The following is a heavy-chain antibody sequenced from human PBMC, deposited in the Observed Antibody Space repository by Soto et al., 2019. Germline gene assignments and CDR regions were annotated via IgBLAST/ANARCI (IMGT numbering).Heavy chain of an antibody. J-gene: IGHJ4*02. D-gene: IGHD5-12*01. Sequence: QVQLQESGPGLVKPSDTLSLSCAVSGYSISSSNWWGWIRQPPGKGLEWIGYMYYSGKTYFNPSLKSRXXMXVGXSKNQFSLKLSSVTAVDTAVYYCARKTDGYNPFDDWGQGTPVTVSS. CDR2: MYYSGKT. CDR3: ARKTDGYNPFDD. V-gene: IGHV4-28*01. CDR1: GYSISSSNW.